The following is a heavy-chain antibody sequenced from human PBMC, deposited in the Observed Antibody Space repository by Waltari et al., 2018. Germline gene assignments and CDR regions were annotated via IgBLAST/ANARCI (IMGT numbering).Heavy chain of an antibody. J-gene: IGHJ5*02. V-gene: IGHV4-59*08. Sequence: QVQMQESGPGLVNPSETLSLICTVSGDSSSRYSWNWIRQSPGKGLEWLGYISDNGNTKYNPSLESRLTMSIDTSRRQFSLNLNSVTAADTAVYYCARRAVTSAVITGENWFDPWGQGTLVTVSS. CDR3: ARRAVTSAVITGENWFDP. CDR2: ISDNGNT. D-gene: IGHD3-16*01. CDR1: GDSSSRYS.